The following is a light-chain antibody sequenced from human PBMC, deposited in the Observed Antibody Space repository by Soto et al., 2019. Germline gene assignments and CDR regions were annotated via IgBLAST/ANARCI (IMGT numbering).Light chain of an antibody. CDR2: GAS. J-gene: IGKJ4*01. CDR3: QQYGSSPLT. CDR1: QSVSSN. V-gene: IGKV3-15*01. Sequence: EIVMTQSPATLSVSPGEGATLSCRASQSVSSNLAWYQQKPGQAPRLLIYGASTRATGIPARFSGSGSGTDFTLTISRLEPEDFAVYYCQQYGSSPLTFGGGTKVDI.